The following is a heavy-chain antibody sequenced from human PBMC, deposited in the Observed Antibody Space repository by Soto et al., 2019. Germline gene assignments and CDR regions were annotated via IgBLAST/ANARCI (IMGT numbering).Heavy chain of an antibody. D-gene: IGHD2-15*01. V-gene: IGHV1-69*01. J-gene: IGHJ4*02. CDR3: ARRCSGGSCSRGATDH. Sequence: QVQLVQSGAEVKKPGSSVKVSCKASGGTFSSYAISWVRQAPGQGLEWMGGIIPIFGTANYAQKFQGRVTNSAEESTSTADMEVRSLRSEDTGGYYCARRCSGGSCSRGATDHWGQGTLVTVSS. CDR1: GGTFSSYA. CDR2: IIPIFGTA.